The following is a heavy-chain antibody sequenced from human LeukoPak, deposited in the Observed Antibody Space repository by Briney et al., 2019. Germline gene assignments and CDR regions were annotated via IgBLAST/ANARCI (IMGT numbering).Heavy chain of an antibody. V-gene: IGHV4-31*03. Sequence: SETLSLTCTVSGGSISSGGYYWSWIRQHPGKGLEWIGYIYYSGSTYYNPSLKSRVTISVDTSKNQFSLKLSSVTAADTAVYYCARDSWFGELLSVDYAFDIWGQGTMVTVSS. J-gene: IGHJ3*02. D-gene: IGHD3-10*01. CDR2: IYYSGST. CDR1: GGSISSGGYY. CDR3: ARDSWFGELLSVDYAFDI.